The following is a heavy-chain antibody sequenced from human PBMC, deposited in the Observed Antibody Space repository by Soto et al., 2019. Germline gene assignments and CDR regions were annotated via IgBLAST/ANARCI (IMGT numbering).Heavy chain of an antibody. CDR3: AREGSGGDYFDY. CDR1: GGSISSGGYY. D-gene: IGHD3-16*01. Sequence: TSETLSLTCTVSGGSISSGGYYWSWIRQHPGKGLEWIGYIYYSGSTYYNPSLKSRVTISVDTSKNQFSLKLSSVTAADTAVYYCAREGSGGDYFDYWGQGTLVTVSS. CDR2: IYYSGST. V-gene: IGHV4-31*03. J-gene: IGHJ4*02.